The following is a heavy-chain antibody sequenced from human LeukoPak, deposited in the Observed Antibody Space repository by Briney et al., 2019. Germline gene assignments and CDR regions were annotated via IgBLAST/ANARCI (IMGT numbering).Heavy chain of an antibody. V-gene: IGHV4-4*07. D-gene: IGHD2-2*01. CDR3: ARELKPGMPAPYNWFDP. J-gene: IGHJ5*02. Sequence: SETLSLTCTVSGGSISSYYWSWIRQPAGKGLEWIGRIYTSGSTNYNPSLKSRVTMSVDTSKNQFSLKLSSVTAADTAVYYRARELKPGMPAPYNWFDPWGQGTLVTVSS. CDR1: GGSISSYY. CDR2: IYTSGST.